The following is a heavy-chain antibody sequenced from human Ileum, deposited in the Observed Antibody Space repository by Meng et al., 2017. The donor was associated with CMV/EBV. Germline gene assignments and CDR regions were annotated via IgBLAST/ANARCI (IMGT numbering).Heavy chain of an antibody. CDR1: GGSLTEYY. CDR2: INYKEST. J-gene: IGHJ4*02. CDR3: ARRVGSGKYYFDY. Sequence: CAVAGGSLTEYYGSWDRQPPGKGLKWIGEINYKESTNYNTSLKSRVTISVDMSKNQCSLKLRSATAADSGVYYCARRVGSGKYYFDYWSQGTLVTVSS. V-gene: IGHV4-34*01. D-gene: IGHD3-10*01.